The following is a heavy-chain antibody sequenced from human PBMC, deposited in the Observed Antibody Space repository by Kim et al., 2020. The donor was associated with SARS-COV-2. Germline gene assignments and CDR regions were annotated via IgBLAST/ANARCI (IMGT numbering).Heavy chain of an antibody. J-gene: IGHJ6*02. CDR2: IKSKTDGGTT. D-gene: IGHD6-13*01. V-gene: IGHV3-15*01. CDR3: TTDLSIAAAGPGDYGMDV. Sequence: GGSLRLSCAASGFTFSNAWMSWVRQAPGKGLEWVGRIKSKTDGGTTDYAAPVKGRFTISRDDSKNTLYLQMNSLKTEDTAVYYCTTDLSIAAAGPGDYGMDVWGQGTTVTVSS. CDR1: GFTFSNAW.